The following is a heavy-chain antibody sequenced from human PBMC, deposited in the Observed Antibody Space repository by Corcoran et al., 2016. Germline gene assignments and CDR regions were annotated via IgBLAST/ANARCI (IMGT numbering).Heavy chain of an antibody. CDR3: ARMGNWNFDY. D-gene: IGHD1-1*01. Sequence: QLQLQESGPGLVKPSETLSVTCTVSGGSISTSSYQWGWIRQPPGKGLEWIGSIYYRGSTYYNPSLKSRVTISVDTSKNQFSLKLSSVTAADTAVYYGARMGNWNFDYWGQGTLVTVSS. V-gene: IGHV4-39*01. CDR2: IYYRGST. J-gene: IGHJ4*02. CDR1: GGSISTSSYQ.